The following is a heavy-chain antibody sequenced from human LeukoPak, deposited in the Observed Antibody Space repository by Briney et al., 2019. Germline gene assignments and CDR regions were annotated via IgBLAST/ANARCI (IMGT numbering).Heavy chain of an antibody. D-gene: IGHD2-21*02. Sequence: GGSLRLSCAASGFTFSSYGMHWVRQAPGKGLEWVAVISYDGSNKYYADSVKGRFTISRDNSKNTLYLPMNSLRAEDTAVYYCAKGVGNLAYCGGDCYSFDYWGQGTLVTVSS. CDR2: ISYDGSNK. V-gene: IGHV3-30*18. CDR3: AKGVGNLAYCGGDCYSFDY. CDR1: GFTFSSYG. J-gene: IGHJ4*02.